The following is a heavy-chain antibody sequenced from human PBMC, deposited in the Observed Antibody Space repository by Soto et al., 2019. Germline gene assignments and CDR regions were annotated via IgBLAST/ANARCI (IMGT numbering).Heavy chain of an antibody. Sequence: EVKLVESGGALVQPGGSQRLSCAASGFTFSSYWMTWVRLAPGKGLEWVATINQDGSEKEYVDSVNGRFTISRDNGKNSLWLQMNSLRVEDTAVYYCARKLYYYDTSAAGWFDPWGQGTLVTVSS. J-gene: IGHJ5*02. V-gene: IGHV3-7*01. CDR1: GFTFSSYW. D-gene: IGHD3-22*01. CDR2: INQDGSEK. CDR3: ARKLYYYDTSAAGWFDP.